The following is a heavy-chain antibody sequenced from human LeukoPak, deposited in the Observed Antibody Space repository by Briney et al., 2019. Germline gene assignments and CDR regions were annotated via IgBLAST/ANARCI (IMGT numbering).Heavy chain of an antibody. J-gene: IGHJ3*01. CDR3: VVASDALDL. CDR1: GFTFSIYW. V-gene: IGHV3-74*01. D-gene: IGHD5-12*01. CDR2: IDSDGRTT. Sequence: GGSLRLSCAASGFTFSIYWMYWVRQAPGRGLVWVSRIDSDGRTTDYADSLRGRFIISRDNSKNTLYLQMNSLKADDTAIYYCVVASDALDLWGQGTTVTVSS.